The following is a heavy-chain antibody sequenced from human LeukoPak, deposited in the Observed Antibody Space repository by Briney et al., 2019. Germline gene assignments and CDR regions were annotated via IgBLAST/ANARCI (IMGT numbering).Heavy chain of an antibody. V-gene: IGHV4-34*01. CDR2: INHSGST. CDR3: ARGSFGIQLWLRGGVSLFDY. CDR1: GGSISSYY. D-gene: IGHD5-18*01. J-gene: IGHJ4*02. Sequence: SETLSLTCTVSGGSISSYYWSWIRQPPGKGLEWIGEINHSGSTNYNPSLKSRVTISVDTSKNQFSLKLSSVTAADTAVYYCARGSFGIQLWLRGGVSLFDYWGQGTLVTVSS.